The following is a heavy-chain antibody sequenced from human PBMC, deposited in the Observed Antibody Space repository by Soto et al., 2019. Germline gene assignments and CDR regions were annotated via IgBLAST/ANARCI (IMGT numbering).Heavy chain of an antibody. Sequence: SVKVSCKASGGTFSSYAISWVRQAPGQGLEWMGGIIPIFGTANYAQKFQGRVTITADESTSTAYMELSSLRSEDTAVYYCAIKVGICGGDCYPAFDYWGQGTLVTVSS. CDR3: AIKVGICGGDCYPAFDY. D-gene: IGHD2-21*02. V-gene: IGHV1-69*13. J-gene: IGHJ4*02. CDR2: IIPIFGTA. CDR1: GGTFSSYA.